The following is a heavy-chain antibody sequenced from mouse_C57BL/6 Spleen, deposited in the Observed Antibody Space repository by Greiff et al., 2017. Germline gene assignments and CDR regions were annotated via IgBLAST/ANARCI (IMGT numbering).Heavy chain of an antibody. V-gene: IGHV1-59*01. D-gene: IGHD2-5*01. J-gene: IGHJ1*03. CDR1: GYTFTSYW. CDR3: ARFSNYDWYFDV. CDR2: IDPSDSYT. Sequence: QVQLQQPGAELVRPGTSVKLSCKASGYTFTSYWMHWVKQRPGQGLEWIGVIDPSDSYTNYNQKFKGKATLTVDTSSSTAYMQLSSLTSEDSAVYYCARFSNYDWYFDVWGTGTTVTVSS.